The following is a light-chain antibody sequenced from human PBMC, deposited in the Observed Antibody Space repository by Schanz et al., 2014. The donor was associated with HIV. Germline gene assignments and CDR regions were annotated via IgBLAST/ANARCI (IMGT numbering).Light chain of an antibody. CDR2: VNH. CDR1: AFNIGQNY. CDR3: ATWDSTLSEVV. V-gene: IGLV1-51*01. J-gene: IGLJ2*01. Sequence: QSVLTQPPSMSAAPGQRVTISCAGSAFNIGQNYVSWFQQFPGTAPKLLIYVNHQRPSDIPDRFSGSKTGTSATLAIVGLQTGDEADYYCATWDSTLSEVVFGGGTKLTVL.